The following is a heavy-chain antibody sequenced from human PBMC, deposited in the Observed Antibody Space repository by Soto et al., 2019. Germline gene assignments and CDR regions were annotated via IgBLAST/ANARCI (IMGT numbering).Heavy chain of an antibody. CDR3: AKEEVKLERGEVGYFDL. Sequence: GGSLRLSCAASGFTFSSYAMSWVRQAPGKGLEWVSAISGSGGSTYYADSVKGRFTISRDNSKNTLYLQMNSLRAEDTAVYYCAKEEVKLERGEVGYFDLWGRGTLVTVSS. J-gene: IGHJ2*01. V-gene: IGHV3-23*01. CDR2: ISGSGGST. CDR1: GFTFSSYA. D-gene: IGHD1-1*01.